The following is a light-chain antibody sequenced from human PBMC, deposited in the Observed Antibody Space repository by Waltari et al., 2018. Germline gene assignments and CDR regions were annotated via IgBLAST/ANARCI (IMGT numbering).Light chain of an antibody. CDR2: DVK. Sequence: QSVLTQPASVSGSPGQSITISCTGTRGDVGGYDYVSWYQQQPGKAPKLMIYDVKNRPAVVSNLFSGSKSGDTASLTISGLQAEDEADYYCSSYAVTATLLFGGGTTLTVL. CDR1: RGDVGGYDY. J-gene: IGLJ2*01. CDR3: SSYAVTATLL. V-gene: IGLV2-14*03.